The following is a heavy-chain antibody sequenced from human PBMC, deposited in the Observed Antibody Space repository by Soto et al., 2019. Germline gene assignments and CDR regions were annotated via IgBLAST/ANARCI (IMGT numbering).Heavy chain of an antibody. CDR1: GFTFSSYW. V-gene: IGHV3-7*01. CDR2: IKQDGSEK. Sequence: PGGSLRLSCAASGFTFSSYWMSWIRQAPGRGLEWVANIKQDGSEKYYVDSVKGRFTISRDNAKNSLYLQMNSLRAEDTAVYYCARGLTTALFDYWGQGTLVTVSS. J-gene: IGHJ4*02. CDR3: ARGLTTALFDY. D-gene: IGHD4-17*01.